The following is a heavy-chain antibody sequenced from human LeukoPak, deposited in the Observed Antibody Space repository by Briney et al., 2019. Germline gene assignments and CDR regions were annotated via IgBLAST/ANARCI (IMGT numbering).Heavy chain of an antibody. CDR3: ARGRYDFWSGYYSPSIDY. V-gene: IGHV4-34*01. Sequence: PLETLSLTCAVYGGSFSGYYWSWIRQPPGKGLEWIGEINHSGSTNYNPSLKSRVTISVDTSKNQFSLKLSSVTAADTAVYYCARGRYDFWSGYYSPSIDYWGQGTLVTASS. J-gene: IGHJ4*02. CDR1: GGSFSGYY. D-gene: IGHD3-3*01. CDR2: INHSGST.